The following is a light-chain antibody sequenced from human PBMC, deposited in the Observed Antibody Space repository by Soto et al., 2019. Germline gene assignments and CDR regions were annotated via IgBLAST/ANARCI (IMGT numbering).Light chain of an antibody. CDR3: QQYYRPWT. CDR2: WAS. V-gene: IGKV4-1*01. CDR1: QSVLYSSNNKNY. Sequence: DIVMTQSPDSLAVSLGERATINCKSSQSVLYSSNNKNYLAWYQQKPGQPPKLLIYWASTRESGVPDRFSGSGSGTDFTLTISSLQAXDVAVYXCQQYYRPWTFGQGTKVEIK. J-gene: IGKJ1*01.